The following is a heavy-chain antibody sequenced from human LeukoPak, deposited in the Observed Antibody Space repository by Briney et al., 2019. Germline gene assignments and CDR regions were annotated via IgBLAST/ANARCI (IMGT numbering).Heavy chain of an antibody. CDR1: GYRLTDNW. Sequence: GESLKISCKISGYRLTDNWIGWVRQVPGKGLEWMGLIYPGDADTRYSPSFQGQVTFSVDMSISTAYLQLSGLRASDTAIYYCVRFGLTSSLDYWGQGTLVTVSS. CDR3: VRFGLTSSLDY. V-gene: IGHV5-51*01. CDR2: IYPGDADT. J-gene: IGHJ4*02. D-gene: IGHD6-13*01.